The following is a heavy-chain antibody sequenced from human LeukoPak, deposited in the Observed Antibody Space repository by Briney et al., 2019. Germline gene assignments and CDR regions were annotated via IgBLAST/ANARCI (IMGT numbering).Heavy chain of an antibody. V-gene: IGHV4-30-4*08. CDR2: IYYSGST. CDR3: AREVRTTNYGGHVDY. Sequence: SQTLSLTCTVSGGSISSGDYYWSWIRQPPGTGLEWLGYIYYSGSTYYNPSVKGRVTISVDTSKNQFSLKLSSVTAADTAVYYCAREVRTTNYGGHVDYWGQGTLVTVSS. J-gene: IGHJ4*02. CDR1: GGSISSGDYY. D-gene: IGHD4-23*01.